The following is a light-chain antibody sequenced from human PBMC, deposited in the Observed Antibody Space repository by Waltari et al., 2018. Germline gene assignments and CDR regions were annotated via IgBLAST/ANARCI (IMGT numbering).Light chain of an antibody. CDR1: SSNIGAGYA. CDR3: QCYDSSLSGSV. V-gene: IGLV1-40*01. J-gene: IGLJ3*02. CDR2: GST. Sequence: QSVLTQPPSVSGAPGQRVTISCTGSSSNIGAGYAVHWYQQLPGTAPKLLIYGSTSRPAGVPDGLSGWKSGTSAALAITGLQAEDEADYYCQCYDSSLSGSVFGGGTKLTVL.